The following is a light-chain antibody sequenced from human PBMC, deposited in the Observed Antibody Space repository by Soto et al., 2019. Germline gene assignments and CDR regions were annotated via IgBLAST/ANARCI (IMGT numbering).Light chain of an antibody. V-gene: IGKV3-20*01. CDR2: DAS. J-gene: IGKJ4*01. CDR1: QSVSSRC. Sequence: EIVLTQSPGTLSLSPGERAALSCRASQSVSSRCLAWYQQKPGQAPRLLIYDASSRATGIPDRFSGSGSGADFTLTISRLEPEDFAVYYWQQCGSSPPTFGGGTKVEI. CDR3: QQCGSSPPT.